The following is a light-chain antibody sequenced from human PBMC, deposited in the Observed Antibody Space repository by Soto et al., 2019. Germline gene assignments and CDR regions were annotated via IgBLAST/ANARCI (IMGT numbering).Light chain of an antibody. CDR3: QQYNNWPRT. V-gene: IGKV3-15*01. J-gene: IGKJ1*01. CDR2: GAS. CDR1: QSVSSN. Sequence: EIVMTQSPATLSVSPGGRATLSCRASQSVSSNLAWYQQKPGQAPRLLIYGASTRATGIPARLSGSGSGTEFTLTISSPQSEDFAVYYCQQYNNWPRTFGQGTKVDIK.